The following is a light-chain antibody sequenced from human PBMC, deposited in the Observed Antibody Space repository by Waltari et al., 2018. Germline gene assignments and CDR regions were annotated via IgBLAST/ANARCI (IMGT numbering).Light chain of an antibody. CDR2: GAS. CDR3: QQYNNWLWT. CDR1: QSVSSN. Sequence: EIVMTQSPATLSVSPGERATLSCRASQSVSSNLAWYQQKPGQAPRLIIYGASTRATGIPARFSGSGFWTEFTLTISSLQSEDFAVYYCQQYNNWLWTFGQGTKVEIK. J-gene: IGKJ1*01. V-gene: IGKV3-15*01.